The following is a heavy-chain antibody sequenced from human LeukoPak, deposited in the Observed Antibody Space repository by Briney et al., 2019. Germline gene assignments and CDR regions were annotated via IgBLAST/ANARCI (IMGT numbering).Heavy chain of an antibody. CDR2: MNPNSGNT. V-gene: IGHV1-8*03. CDR3: ARAAVHTIFGVVYYYYMDV. Sequence: ASVKVSCKASGYTFTSYDINWVRQATGQGLEWMGWMNPNSGNTGYAQNFQGRVTITRNTSISTAYMELNSLRSEDTAVYYCARAAVHTIFGVVYYYYMDVWGKGTTVTVSS. CDR1: GYTFTSYD. D-gene: IGHD3-3*01. J-gene: IGHJ6*03.